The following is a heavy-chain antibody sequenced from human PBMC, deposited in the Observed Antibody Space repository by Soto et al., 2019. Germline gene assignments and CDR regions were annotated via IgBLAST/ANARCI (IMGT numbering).Heavy chain of an antibody. CDR1: GYTFTDYD. CDR2: MNPNSGET. V-gene: IGHV1-8*01. D-gene: IGHD2-15*01. Sequence: QVQLEQSGAEVEKPGSSVKVSCKTSGYTFTDYDINWVRQATGQGLEWIGWMNPNSGETGYAQKFQGRVTMTRSTSLSTAYLELSSLRSEDTAVYYCARVAVAARPRWYNWFDPWGQGTLVTVSS. CDR3: ARVAVAARPRWYNWFDP. J-gene: IGHJ5*02.